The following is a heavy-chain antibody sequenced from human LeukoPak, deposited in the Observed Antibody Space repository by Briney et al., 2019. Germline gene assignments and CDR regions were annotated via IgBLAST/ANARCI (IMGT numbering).Heavy chain of an antibody. Sequence: GGSLRLSCAASGFTFSSYGMHWVRQAPGKGLEWVAVISYDGSNKYYADSVKGRLTISRDNAKNSLYLQMNSLRAEDTAVYYCASILRSPTLDYWGQGILVTVSS. CDR2: ISYDGSNK. D-gene: IGHD3-16*01. CDR1: GFTFSSYG. J-gene: IGHJ4*02. V-gene: IGHV3-30*03. CDR3: ASILRSPTLDY.